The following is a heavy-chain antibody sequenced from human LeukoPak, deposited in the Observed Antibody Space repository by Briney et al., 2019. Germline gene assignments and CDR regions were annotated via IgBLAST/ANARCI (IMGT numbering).Heavy chain of an antibody. J-gene: IGHJ4*02. V-gene: IGHV1-69*04. CDR1: GGTFSSYA. D-gene: IGHD6-19*01. CDR2: IIPILGIA. Sequence: ASVKVSCKASGGTFSSYAISWVRQAPGQGLEWMGRIIPILGIANYAQKFQGRVTITADKSTSTAYMELSSLRSEDTAVYYCAREGREQLWLVHWEFDYWGQGTLVTVSS. CDR3: AREGREQLWLVHWEFDY.